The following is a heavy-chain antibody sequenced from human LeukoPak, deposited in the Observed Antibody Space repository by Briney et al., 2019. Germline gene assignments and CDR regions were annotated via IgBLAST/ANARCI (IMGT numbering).Heavy chain of an antibody. CDR3: ARVGGYDAFDI. CDR2: ISSSSSYT. CDR1: GFTFSSYS. J-gene: IGHJ3*02. D-gene: IGHD6-25*01. V-gene: IGHV3-21*01. Sequence: GGSLRLSCAASGFTFSSYSMNWVRQAPGKGLEWVSSISSSSSYTYYADSVKGRFTISRDNAKNSLYLQMNSLRAEDTAVYYCARVGGYDAFDIWGQGTMVTVSS.